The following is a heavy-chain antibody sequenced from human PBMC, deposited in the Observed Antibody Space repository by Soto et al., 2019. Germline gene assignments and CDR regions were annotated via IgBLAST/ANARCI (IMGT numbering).Heavy chain of an antibody. CDR2: IYYSGST. Sequence: QVQLQESGPGLVNPSQTLSLTCTVSGGSISSGDYYWSWIRHPPGKVLGWIVYIYYSGSTYYNPSLKSRVTISVDTSKNQFSLKLSSVTAADTAVYYCARDSIKEWIYGMDVWGQGTTVTVSS. J-gene: IGHJ6*02. D-gene: IGHD2-2*01. CDR1: GGSISSGDYY. V-gene: IGHV4-30-4*01. CDR3: ARDSIKEWIYGMDV.